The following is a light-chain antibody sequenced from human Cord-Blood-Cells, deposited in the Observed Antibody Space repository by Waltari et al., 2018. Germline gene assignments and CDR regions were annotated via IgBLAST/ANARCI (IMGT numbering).Light chain of an antibody. Sequence: QSALTQPASVSGSPGQSITISCTGTSSDVGGYNYVSWYQQQPGKAPKLMIYDFSKRPSGVSNRFSGSKSGNTASLTISGLQAEDEADYYCSSYTSSSTWVFGGGTKLTVL. CDR3: SSYTSSSTWV. V-gene: IGLV2-14*01. CDR2: DFS. CDR1: SSDVGGYNY. J-gene: IGLJ3*02.